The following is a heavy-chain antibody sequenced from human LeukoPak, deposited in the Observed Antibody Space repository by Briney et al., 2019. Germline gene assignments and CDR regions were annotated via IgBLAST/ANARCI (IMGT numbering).Heavy chain of an antibody. J-gene: IGHJ6*03. D-gene: IGHD3-10*01. V-gene: IGHV1-69*01. Sequence: SVKVSCKASGGTFSSYAISWVRQAPGQGLEWMGGIIPIFGTANYAQKFQGRVTITADESTSTAYMELSSLRSEDTAVYYCASSSQQREYYYGSGSPSDYYYYMDVWGKGTTVTVSS. CDR3: ASSSQQREYYYGSGSPSDYYYYMDV. CDR2: IIPIFGTA. CDR1: GGTFSSYA.